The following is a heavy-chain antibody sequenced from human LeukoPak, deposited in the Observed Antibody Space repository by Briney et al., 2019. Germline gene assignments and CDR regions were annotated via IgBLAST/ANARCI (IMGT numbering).Heavy chain of an antibody. Sequence: GGSLRLSCVASGFTFSTYGMSWVRQAPGKGLEWVANIKQDVSEKYYVDSVKGRFTISRDNAKNSLYMQMNSLRAEDTAVYYCARAIREWELRYYYYYYMDVWGKGTTVTVSS. J-gene: IGHJ6*03. CDR3: ARAIREWELRYYYYYYMDV. V-gene: IGHV3-7*01. CDR2: IKQDVSEK. D-gene: IGHD1-26*01. CDR1: GFTFSTYG.